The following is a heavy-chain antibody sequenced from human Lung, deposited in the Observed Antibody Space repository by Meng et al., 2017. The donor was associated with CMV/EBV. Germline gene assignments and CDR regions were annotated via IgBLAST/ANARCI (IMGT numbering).Heavy chain of an antibody. CDR2: IYSGGTT. D-gene: IGHD3-10*01. V-gene: IGHV3-53*01. Sequence: GGSLRLSCAASDFTVSSNYMSWVRQAPGKRLEWVSLIYSGGTTYYADSVKGRFTISRDNSKNTLYLQMNSLRAEDTAVYYCTRVFGSGSQRYGGYYGMDVWXQGNXVTVDS. CDR1: DFTVSSNY. J-gene: IGHJ6*01. CDR3: TRVFGSGSQRYGGYYGMDV.